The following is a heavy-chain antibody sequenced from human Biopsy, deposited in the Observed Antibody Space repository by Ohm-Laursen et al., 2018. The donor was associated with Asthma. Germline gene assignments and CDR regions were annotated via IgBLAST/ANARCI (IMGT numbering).Heavy chain of an antibody. CDR2: IKHDGTEK. V-gene: IGHV3-7*01. CDR3: ARDGPELPTELDY. J-gene: IGHJ4*02. D-gene: IGHD1-14*01. Sequence: SLRLSCAAIGFTFGDYWMSWVRQVPGKGLEWVANIKHDGTEKNHVDSLKGRFTISRDNAKNSLYLQMNSLRAEDTAVYYCARDGPELPTELDYWGPGTLVTVSS. CDR1: GFTFGDYW.